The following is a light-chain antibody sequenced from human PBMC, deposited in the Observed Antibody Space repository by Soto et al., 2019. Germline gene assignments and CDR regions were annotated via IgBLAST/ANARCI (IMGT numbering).Light chain of an antibody. CDR1: QNLRSS. CDR3: QQYNIWPQT. CDR2: GAS. J-gene: IGKJ1*01. V-gene: IGKV3-15*01. Sequence: VMTQSPATLSVSPGERATLSCRASQNLRSSLAWYQQKPGQAPRLLIYGASTRATGIPARFSGSGSGTEFTLTISSLRSEDFAVYFCQQYNIWPQTFGQGTKVDTK.